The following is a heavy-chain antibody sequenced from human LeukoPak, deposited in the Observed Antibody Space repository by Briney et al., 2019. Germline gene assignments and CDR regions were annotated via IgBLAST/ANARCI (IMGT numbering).Heavy chain of an antibody. D-gene: IGHD7-27*01. CDR3: AKGPGQGLDY. V-gene: IGHV3-23*01. Sequence: GGSLRLSCAASGFTLSSYALSWVRQAPGKGLEWVSDISGSGGSTYYADSVKGRFTISRDNSKNTLYLQMNSLRAEDTAVYYWAKGPGQGLDYWGQGTLVTVSS. CDR1: GFTLSSYA. J-gene: IGHJ4*02. CDR2: ISGSGGST.